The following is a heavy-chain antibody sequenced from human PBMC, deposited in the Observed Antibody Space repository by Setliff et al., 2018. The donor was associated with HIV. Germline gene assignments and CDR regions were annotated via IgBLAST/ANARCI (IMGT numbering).Heavy chain of an antibody. D-gene: IGHD2-2*01. CDR2: INHSGST. Sequence: PSLTCAVYGGSFSGYYWTWIRQPPGKGLEWIGEINHSGSTNDNPSLKSRLTISVDTSKNQFSLRLRSVTAADSAVCYCARGTLVVPDARDYYYYLDIWGQGNTVTVS. V-gene: IGHV4-34*01. CDR1: GGSFSGYY. CDR3: ARGTLVVPDARDYYYYLDI. J-gene: IGHJ6*03.